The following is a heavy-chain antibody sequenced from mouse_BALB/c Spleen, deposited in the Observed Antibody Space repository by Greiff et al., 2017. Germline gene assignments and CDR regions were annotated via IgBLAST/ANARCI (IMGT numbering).Heavy chain of an antibody. J-gene: IGHJ3*01. Sequence: QVQLKQSGAELAKPGASVKMSCKASGYTFTSYWMHWVKQRPGQGLEWIGYINPSTGYTEYNQKFKDKATLTADKSSSTAYMQLSSLTSEDSAVYYCASKRDWFAYWGQGTLVTVSA. CDR2: INPSTGYT. CDR3: ASKRDWFAY. V-gene: IGHV1-7*01. CDR1: GYTFTSYW.